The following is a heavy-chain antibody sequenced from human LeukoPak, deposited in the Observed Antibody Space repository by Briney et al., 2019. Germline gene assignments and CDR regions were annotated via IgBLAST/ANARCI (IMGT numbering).Heavy chain of an antibody. CDR2: IYTSGST. D-gene: IGHD6-13*01. CDR1: GGSISSYY. CDR3: AKTGYSSSRYYFDY. V-gene: IGHV4-4*07. Sequence: SETVSLTCTVSGGSISSYYWIWLRQPAGKGWEWRGSIYTSGSTNYNTSLKSRVTMSVDTTKNHFFLKLSSVYDAGTAQYYRAKTGYSSSRYYFDYWGQGTRVIVSS. J-gene: IGHJ4*02.